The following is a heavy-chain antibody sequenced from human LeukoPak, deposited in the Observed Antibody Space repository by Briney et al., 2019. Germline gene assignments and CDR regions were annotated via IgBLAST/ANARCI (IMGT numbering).Heavy chain of an antibody. CDR2: VYQSGGT. Sequence: PSETLSLRCAVYGGSSSGNYWSWIRQSPGKGLEWIGEVYQSGGTSYNPSLNSRVTISIGTSKNEFSLNLSSVTAADTAVYYCARGRLDYRVNNYHYMDVWGKGTTVTVSS. CDR1: GGSSSGNY. D-gene: IGHD4-23*01. CDR3: ARGRLDYRVNNYHYMDV. J-gene: IGHJ6*03. V-gene: IGHV4-34*01.